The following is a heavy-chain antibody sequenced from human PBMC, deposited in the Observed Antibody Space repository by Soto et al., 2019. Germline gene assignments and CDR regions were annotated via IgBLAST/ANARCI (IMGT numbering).Heavy chain of an antibody. D-gene: IGHD2-15*01. CDR1: GGSISSYY. J-gene: IGHJ3*02. V-gene: IGHV4-59*01. Sequence: AETLSLTCTVSGGSISSYYWSWIRQPPGKGLEWIGYIYYSGRTNYNPSLKNRITISVDTSTNQFSLKLSSVTAADTAVYYCGRVGPHGYGGNPNGDAFDIWGQGTMVTVSS. CDR3: GRVGPHGYGGNPNGDAFDI. CDR2: IYYSGRT.